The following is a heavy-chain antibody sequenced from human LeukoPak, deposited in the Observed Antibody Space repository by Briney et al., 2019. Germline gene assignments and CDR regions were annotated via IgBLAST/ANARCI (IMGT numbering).Heavy chain of an antibody. J-gene: IGHJ4*02. CDR3: ASTQVGDYVWGSYRYGYYFDY. CDR1: GGSFSGYY. Sequence: SETLSLTCAVYGGSFSGYYWSWIRQPPGKGLEWIGEINHSRSTNYNPSLKSRVTISVDTSKNQFSLKLSSVTAADTAVYYCASTQVGDYVWGSYRYGYYFDYWGQGTLVTVSS. V-gene: IGHV4-34*01. CDR2: INHSRST. D-gene: IGHD3-16*02.